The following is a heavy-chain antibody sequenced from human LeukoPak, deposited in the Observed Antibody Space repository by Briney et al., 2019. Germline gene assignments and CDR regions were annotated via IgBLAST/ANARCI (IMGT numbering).Heavy chain of an antibody. J-gene: IGHJ5*02. Sequence: SETLSLTCTVSGGSLSSYYWSWIRQPAGKGLEWIGRIYTSGSTNYNPSLKSRITMSVDASKNQFSLKLSSVAAADTAVYYCARDRGITWFDRWGQGTLVTVSS. CDR1: GGSLSSYY. CDR3: ARDRGITWFDR. CDR2: IYTSGST. D-gene: IGHD3-10*01. V-gene: IGHV4-4*07.